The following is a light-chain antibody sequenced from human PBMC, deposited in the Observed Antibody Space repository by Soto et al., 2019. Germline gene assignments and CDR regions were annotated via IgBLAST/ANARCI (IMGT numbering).Light chain of an antibody. V-gene: IGLV1-51*01. CDR1: TSNIGNNY. CDR2: DTN. CDR3: GAWDSGLSGVL. Sequence: QSVLTQPPSVSAAPGQQVTISCSGETSNIGNNYVSWYQQLPGAAPKLLIYDTNNRPSEIPDRFSGSRSGTSATLAITGLQTGDEAVYYCGAWDSGLSGVLFVGGTQLTVL. J-gene: IGLJ2*01.